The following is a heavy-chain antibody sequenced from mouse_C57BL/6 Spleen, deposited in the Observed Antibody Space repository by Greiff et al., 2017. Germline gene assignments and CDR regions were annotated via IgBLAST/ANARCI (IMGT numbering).Heavy chain of an antibody. Sequence: VQLQQSGAELVKPGASVKLSCTASGFNIKDYYMHWVKQRTEQGLEWIGRIDPDDGETKYAPKFQGKATITADTSSNTAYLRLSSLTSEDTAVYYCARGTVVATEAMDYWGQGTSVTVSS. V-gene: IGHV14-2*01. CDR2: IDPDDGET. CDR3: ARGTVVATEAMDY. D-gene: IGHD1-1*01. J-gene: IGHJ4*01. CDR1: GFNIKDYY.